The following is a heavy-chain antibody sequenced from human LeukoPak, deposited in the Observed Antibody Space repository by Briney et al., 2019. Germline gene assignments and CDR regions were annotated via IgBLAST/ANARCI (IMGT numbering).Heavy chain of an antibody. Sequence: PSQTLSLTCTVSGGSIGSGVYYWSWIRQHPGKGLEWIGYIYYSGSTYYNPSLKSRVTISVDTSKNQFSLKLSSVTAADTAVYYCAREAAAGHFDYWGQGTLVTVSS. CDR3: AREAAAGHFDY. CDR2: IYYSGST. D-gene: IGHD6-13*01. V-gene: IGHV4-31*03. J-gene: IGHJ4*02. CDR1: GGSIGSGVYY.